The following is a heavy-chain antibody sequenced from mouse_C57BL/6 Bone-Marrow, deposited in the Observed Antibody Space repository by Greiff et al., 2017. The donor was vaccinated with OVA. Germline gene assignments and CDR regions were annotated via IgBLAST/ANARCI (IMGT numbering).Heavy chain of an antibody. CDR2: ISGGGGNT. CDR3: ARGVVATDFDV. V-gene: IGHV5-9*01. CDR1: GFTFSSYT. Sequence: EVHLVESGGGLVKPGGSLKLSCAASGFTFSSYTMSWVRQTPEKRLEWVATISGGGGNTYYPDSVNGRFTISRDNAKNTLYLQMSSLRSEDTALDYCARGVVATDFDVWGTGTTVTVSS. J-gene: IGHJ1*03. D-gene: IGHD1-1*01.